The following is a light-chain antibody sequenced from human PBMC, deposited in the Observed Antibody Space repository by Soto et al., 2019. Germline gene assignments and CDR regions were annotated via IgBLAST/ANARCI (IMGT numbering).Light chain of an antibody. V-gene: IGLV1-36*01. Sequence: QSVLTQPPSVSEAPRQRGTISCSGSSSNIGNNAVNWYQQLSGKAPKLLIYSDDLLSSGVSDRFSGSKSGTSASLAISGLQSEDEADYYCAAWDDSLNGVVFGGGTKLTVL. CDR2: SDD. J-gene: IGLJ3*02. CDR3: AAWDDSLNGVV. CDR1: SSNIGNNA.